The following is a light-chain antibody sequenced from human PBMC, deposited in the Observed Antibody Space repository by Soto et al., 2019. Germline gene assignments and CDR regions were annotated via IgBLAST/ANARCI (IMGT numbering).Light chain of an antibody. CDR1: QSVTNNN. CDR3: QHSGTSLRVT. V-gene: IGKV3-20*01. J-gene: IGKJ3*01. Sequence: EIVLTQSPGTLSLSPGERATLSCRASQSVTNNNLAWYQQKPGQAPRLLIYGASSRATGIPDRFSGSGSGTDFTLTVSRREPEDFALYFCQHSGTSLRVTFGPGTKVDIK. CDR2: GAS.